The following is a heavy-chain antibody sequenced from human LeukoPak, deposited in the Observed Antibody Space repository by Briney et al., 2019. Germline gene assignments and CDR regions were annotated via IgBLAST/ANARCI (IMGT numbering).Heavy chain of an antibody. CDR2: INPSGGST. J-gene: IGHJ5*02. D-gene: IGHD2-21*01. Sequence: ASVKVSCKASGYTFTSYYMHWVRQAPGQGLEWMGIINPSGGSTSYAQKFQGRVTMTRDTSTSTVYMELSSLRSEDTAVYYCAKDPSILWWGSQFDPWGQGTLVTVSS. CDR3: AKDPSILWWGSQFDP. V-gene: IGHV1-46*01. CDR1: GYTFTSYY.